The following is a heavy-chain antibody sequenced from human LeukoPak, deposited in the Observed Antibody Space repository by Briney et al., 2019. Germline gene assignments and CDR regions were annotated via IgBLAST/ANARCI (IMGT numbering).Heavy chain of an antibody. J-gene: IGHJ6*03. CDR3: ASYAGAYYYYMDV. D-gene: IGHD3-16*01. Sequence: ASVTVSCKASGGTFSSYAISWVRQAPGQGLEWMGGIIPIFGTANYAQKFQGRVTITTDESTSTAYMELSSLRSEDTAVYYCASYAGAYYYYMDVWGKGTTVTVSS. V-gene: IGHV1-69*05. CDR2: IIPIFGTA. CDR1: GGTFSSYA.